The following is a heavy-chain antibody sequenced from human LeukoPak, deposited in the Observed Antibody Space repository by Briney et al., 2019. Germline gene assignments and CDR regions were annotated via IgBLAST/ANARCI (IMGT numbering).Heavy chain of an antibody. J-gene: IGHJ1*01. CDR2: IKQDGSEK. D-gene: IGHD2-2*02. CDR3: AREVYCSSTSCYTGYFQH. V-gene: IGHV3-7*01. CDR1: GFTFSTYG. Sequence: GGSLRLSCAASGFTFSTYGMSWVRQAPGKGLEWVANIKQDGSEKYYVDSVKGRFTISRDNAKNSLYLQMNSLRAEDTAVYYCAREVYCSSTSCYTGYFQHWGQGTLVTVSS.